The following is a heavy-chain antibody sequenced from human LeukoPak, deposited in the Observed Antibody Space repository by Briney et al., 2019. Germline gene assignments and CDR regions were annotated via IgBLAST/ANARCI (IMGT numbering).Heavy chain of an antibody. D-gene: IGHD3-10*01. J-gene: IGHJ6*03. CDR1: GYSISSGYH. CDR2: IYHSGST. Sequence: PSETLSLTCTVSGYSISSGYHWGWIRQPPGKGLEWIGSIYHSGSTYYNPSLKSRVTISVDTSKNQFSLKLSSVTAADTAVYYCARVGGRYYYYYYMDVWGKGTTVTVSS. CDR3: ARVGGRYYYYYYMDV. V-gene: IGHV4-38-2*02.